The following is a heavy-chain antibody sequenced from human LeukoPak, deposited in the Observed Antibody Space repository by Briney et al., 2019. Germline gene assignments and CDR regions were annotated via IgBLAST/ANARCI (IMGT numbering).Heavy chain of an antibody. V-gene: IGHV1-69*13. D-gene: IGHD5-24*01. J-gene: IGHJ6*03. CDR1: GGTFSSYA. CDR3: ARDHGGRYYYYMDV. Sequence: GASVKVSCKASGGTFSSYAISWVRQAPGQGLEWMGGIIPIFGTANYAQKFQGRVTITADESTSTAYMELSSLRSEDTAVYYCARDHGGRYYYYMDVWGKGTTVTVSS. CDR2: IIPIFGTA.